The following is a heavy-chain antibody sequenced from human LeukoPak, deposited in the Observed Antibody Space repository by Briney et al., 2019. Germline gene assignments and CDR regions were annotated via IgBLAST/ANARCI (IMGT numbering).Heavy chain of an antibody. CDR1: GFTFSSYW. Sequence: RGSLRLSCAASGFTFSSYWMNWARPAPGKGLEWVASINHNGNVNYYVDSVKGRFTISRDNAKNSLYLQMSNLRAEDTAVYFCARGGGLDVWGQGATVTVSS. D-gene: IGHD3-16*01. V-gene: IGHV3-7*03. CDR2: INHNGNVN. J-gene: IGHJ6*02. CDR3: ARGGGLDV.